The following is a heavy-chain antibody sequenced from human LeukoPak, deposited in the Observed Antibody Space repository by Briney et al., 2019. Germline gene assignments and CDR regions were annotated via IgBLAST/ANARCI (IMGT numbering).Heavy chain of an antibody. CDR2: ITDDGNSK. Sequence: GGSLRLSCAASGFTFSSYSMNWVRQAPGKGLEWVAVITDDGNSKSYAESVKGRFSIARDNSKNTLYLQMDSLRAEDTAVYFCAGGLLGCRRGSCYPTDYWGQGTLVIVSS. J-gene: IGHJ4*02. D-gene: IGHD2-15*01. CDR3: AGGLLGCRRGSCYPTDY. CDR1: GFTFSSYS. V-gene: IGHV3-30*03.